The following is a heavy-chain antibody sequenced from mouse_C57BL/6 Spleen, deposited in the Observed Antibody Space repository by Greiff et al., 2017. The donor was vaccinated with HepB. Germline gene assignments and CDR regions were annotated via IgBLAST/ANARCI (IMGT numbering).Heavy chain of an antibody. J-gene: IGHJ1*03. D-gene: IGHD1-1*01. CDR1: GYTFTSYG. CDR2: IYPRSGNT. V-gene: IGHV1-81*01. Sequence: QVQLQQSGAELARPGASVKLSCKASGYTFTSYGISWVKQRTGQGLEWIGEIYPRSGNTYYNEKFKGKATLTADKSSSTAYMELRSLTSEDSAVYFCARLTTVVANWYFDVWGTGTTVTVSS. CDR3: ARLTTVVANWYFDV.